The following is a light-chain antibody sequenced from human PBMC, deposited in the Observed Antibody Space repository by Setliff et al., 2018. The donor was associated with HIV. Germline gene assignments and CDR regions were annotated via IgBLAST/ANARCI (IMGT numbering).Light chain of an antibody. CDR3: SSYTSRTTRI. Sequence: QSALTQPASVSGSPGQSITISCTGTSSDVGGYNYVSWYQQHPGKAPKVMIYDVSKRPSGVSNRFSGSKSGNTASLTISGLQAEDEADYYCSSYTSRTTRIFGGGTKVTVL. CDR1: SSDVGGYNY. J-gene: IGLJ2*01. CDR2: DVS. V-gene: IGLV2-14*01.